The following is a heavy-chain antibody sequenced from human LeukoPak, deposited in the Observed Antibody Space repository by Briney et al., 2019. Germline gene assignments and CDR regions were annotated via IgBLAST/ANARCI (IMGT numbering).Heavy chain of an antibody. CDR1: GGSMSSYY. CDR3: TRDSSAGNFDY. Sequence: SETLSLTCTVSGGSMSSYYWSWIRQPPGKGLDYIGYIYYTGSTYYNPSLKSRVTISVDTSKNQLSLRLSSVTAADTAVYYCTRDSSAGNFDYWGQGTLVTDSS. D-gene: IGHD6-13*01. V-gene: IGHV4-59*01. J-gene: IGHJ4*02. CDR2: IYYTGST.